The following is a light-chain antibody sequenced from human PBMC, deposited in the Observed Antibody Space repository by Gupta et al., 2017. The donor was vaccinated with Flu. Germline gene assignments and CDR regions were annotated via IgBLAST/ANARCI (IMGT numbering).Light chain of an antibody. J-gene: IGKJ2*01. CDR2: WAS. Sequence: EIVMTQSPDSLAVSLGERATINCRSSQSGLDNNFSKNYIAWYQQKPGQPPKLLIYWASTRGSGVPDRFSGSGSGTDFTLTISSLQSEDVAVYYCQQDYNPPHTFGQGTKLEI. CDR3: QQDYNPPHT. CDR1: QSGLDNNFSKNY. V-gene: IGKV4-1*01.